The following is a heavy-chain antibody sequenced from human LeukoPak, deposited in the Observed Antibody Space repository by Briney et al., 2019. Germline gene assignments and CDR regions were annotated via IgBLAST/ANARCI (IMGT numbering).Heavy chain of an antibody. D-gene: IGHD6-13*01. CDR3: ASPEYIAAAATRFAFDI. Sequence: GASVKVSCKASGGTFSSYAISWVRQAPGQGLEWMGGIIPIFGTANYAQKFQGRATITADKSTSTAYMELSNLRSEDTAVYYCASPEYIAAAATRFAFDIWGQGTMVTVSS. J-gene: IGHJ3*02. CDR1: GGTFSSYA. V-gene: IGHV1-69*06. CDR2: IIPIFGTA.